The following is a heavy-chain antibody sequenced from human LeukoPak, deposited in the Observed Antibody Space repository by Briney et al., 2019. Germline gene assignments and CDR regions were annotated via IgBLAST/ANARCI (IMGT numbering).Heavy chain of an antibody. V-gene: IGHV3-30*19. Sequence: GGSLRLSCAASGFTFSSYGMHWVRQAPGKGLEWVAVISYDGSNQYYADSVKGRFTISRDNSKNTLYLQMISLRAEDTAVYYCARARGDSTFRTFDIWGQGTMVTVSS. CDR2: ISYDGSNQ. CDR1: GFTFSSYG. CDR3: ARARGDSTFRTFDI. D-gene: IGHD2-21*02. J-gene: IGHJ3*02.